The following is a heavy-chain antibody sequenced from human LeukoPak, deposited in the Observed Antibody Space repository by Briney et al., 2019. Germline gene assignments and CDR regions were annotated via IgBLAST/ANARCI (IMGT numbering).Heavy chain of an antibody. CDR3: AELGITMIGGV. CDR1: GFTFSSYG. J-gene: IGHJ6*04. CDR2: LSGTGGST. D-gene: IGHD3-10*02. V-gene: IGHV3-23*01. Sequence: PGGSLRLSCAASGFTFSSYGMNWVRQAPGKGLEWVSGLSGTGGSTYYADSVKGRFTISRDNSKNTLYLQMNSLRAEDTAVYYCAELGITMIGGVWGKGTTVTISS.